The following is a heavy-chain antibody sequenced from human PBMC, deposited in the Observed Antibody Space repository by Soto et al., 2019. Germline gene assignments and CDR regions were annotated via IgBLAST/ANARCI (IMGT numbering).Heavy chain of an antibody. Sequence: EVQLVESGGNLVQLGGSLRLSCAASGFRFSIYSMNWVRQAPGKGLEWSAYITSNTKTIKYADSVRGRFTSSRDKGKNSEYLQMNSVTDEDTGVYYSARPVEGHCDYGGQGTGVTVSA. CDR3: ARPVEGHCDY. J-gene: IGHJ4*02. CDR2: ITSNTKTI. D-gene: IGHD6-19*01. V-gene: IGHV3-48*02. CDR1: GFRFSIYS.